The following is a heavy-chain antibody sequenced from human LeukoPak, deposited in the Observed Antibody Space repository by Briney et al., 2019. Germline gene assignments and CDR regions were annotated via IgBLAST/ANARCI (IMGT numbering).Heavy chain of an antibody. CDR3: ARATRITMVRGVIIPFDY. J-gene: IGHJ4*02. CDR2: INHSGST. Sequence: PSETPSLTCAVYGGSFSGYYWSWIRHPPGKGLEWIGEINHSGSTNYNPSLKSRVTISVDTSKNQFSLKLSSVTAADTAVYYCARATRITMVRGVIIPFDYWGQGTLVTVSS. CDR1: GGSFSGYY. D-gene: IGHD3-10*01. V-gene: IGHV4-34*01.